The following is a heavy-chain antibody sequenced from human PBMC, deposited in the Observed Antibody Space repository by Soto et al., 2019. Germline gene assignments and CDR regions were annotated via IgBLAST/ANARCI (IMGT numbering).Heavy chain of an antibody. J-gene: IGHJ6*02. CDR1: GFTFSSYA. Sequence: GGSLRLSCAASGFTFSSYAMSWVRQAPGKGLEWVSAISGSGGSTYYADSVKGRFTISRDNSKNTLYLQMNSLSAEDTAVYYCAKELWFGELLDYYYYGMDVWGQGTTVTVSS. CDR2: ISGSGGST. D-gene: IGHD3-10*01. V-gene: IGHV3-23*01. CDR3: AKELWFGELLDYYYYGMDV.